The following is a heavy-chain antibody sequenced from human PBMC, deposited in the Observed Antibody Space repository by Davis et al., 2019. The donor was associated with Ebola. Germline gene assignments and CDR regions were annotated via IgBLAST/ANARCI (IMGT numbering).Heavy chain of an antibody. Sequence: PGGSLRLSCAASGFTFSSYAMSWVRQAPGKGLEWVSAISGSGGSTYYADSVKGRFTISRDNAKNSLYLQMNSLRAEDTAVYYCARDPELLWFGELFGGQGTLVTVSS. CDR3: ARDPELLWFGELF. D-gene: IGHD3-10*01. CDR1: GFTFSSYA. J-gene: IGHJ4*02. V-gene: IGHV3-23*01. CDR2: ISGSGGST.